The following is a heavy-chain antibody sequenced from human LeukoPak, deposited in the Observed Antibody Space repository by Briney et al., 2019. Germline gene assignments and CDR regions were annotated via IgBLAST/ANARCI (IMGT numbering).Heavy chain of an antibody. CDR3: ARGERWLQTRGLKYYFDY. CDR1: GYTFTGYY. D-gene: IGHD5-24*01. V-gene: IGHV1-2*06. J-gene: IGHJ4*02. Sequence: ASVKVSCKASGYTFTGYYMHWVRQAPGQGLEWMGRINPNSGGTNYAQKFQGRVTMTRDTSISTAYMELSRLRSDDTAVYYCARGERWLQTRGLKYYFDYWGQGTLVTVSS. CDR2: INPNSGGT.